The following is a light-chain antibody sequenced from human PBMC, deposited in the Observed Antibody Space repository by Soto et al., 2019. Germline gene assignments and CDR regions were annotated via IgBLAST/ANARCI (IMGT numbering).Light chain of an antibody. J-gene: IGKJ4*01. V-gene: IGKV1-12*01. CDR2: ASS. Sequence: EIQMTQSPSSVSASVGDRVTITCRASQTVNNWLAWYQQRPGKAPKLLIYASSTLQGGVPSRFSGSGSGTDFTLTISSLQPEDFATYYCQQANTFPLTFGGGTKVDIK. CDR1: QTVNNW. CDR3: QQANTFPLT.